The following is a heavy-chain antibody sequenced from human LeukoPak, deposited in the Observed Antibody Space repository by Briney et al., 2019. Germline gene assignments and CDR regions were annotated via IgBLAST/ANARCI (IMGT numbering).Heavy chain of an antibody. Sequence: SETLSLTCAVSGYSISSGYYWGWIRQPPGKGLEGGGSIYQSGSTYHNPSLKRRRTISVDTSKNQSSMKLSSVTAADTAVYYCARRDYCSSTSCPGSAFDIWGQGTMVTVSS. V-gene: IGHV4-38-2*01. D-gene: IGHD2-2*01. J-gene: IGHJ3*02. CDR1: GYSISSGYY. CDR3: ARRDYCSSTSCPGSAFDI. CDR2: IYQSGST.